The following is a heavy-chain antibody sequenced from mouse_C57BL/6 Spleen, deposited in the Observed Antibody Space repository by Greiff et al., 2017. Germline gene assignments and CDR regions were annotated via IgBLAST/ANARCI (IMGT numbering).Heavy chain of an antibody. J-gene: IGHJ2*01. CDR1: GYAFSSYW. V-gene: IGHV1-80*01. CDR3: ARWGTTVVRDY. CDR2: IYPGDGDT. Sequence: QVHVKQSGAELVKPGASVKISCKASGYAFSSYWMNWVKQRPGKGLEWIGQIYPGDGDTNYNGKFKGKATLTADKSSSTAYMQLSSLTSEDSAVYFCARWGTTVVRDYWGQGTTLTVSS. D-gene: IGHD1-1*01.